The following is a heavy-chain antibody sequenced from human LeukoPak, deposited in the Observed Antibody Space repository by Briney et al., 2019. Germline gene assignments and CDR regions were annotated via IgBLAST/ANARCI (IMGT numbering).Heavy chain of an antibody. CDR3: AKDPRITAAGTVQYFDY. CDR1: GFIFSRFW. Sequence: GGSLRLSCAASGFIFSRFWMSWVRQAPGKGLEWVANIKEDGSDYYYVGSVKGRFTISRDNAKNSLYLQMNSLRADDAAVYYCAKDPRITAAGTVQYFDYWGQGTLVTVSS. CDR2: IKEDGSDY. V-gene: IGHV3-7*03. D-gene: IGHD6-13*01. J-gene: IGHJ4*02.